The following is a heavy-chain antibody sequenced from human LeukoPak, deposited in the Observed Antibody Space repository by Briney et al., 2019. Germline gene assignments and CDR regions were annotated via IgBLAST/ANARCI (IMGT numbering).Heavy chain of an antibody. J-gene: IGHJ6*03. D-gene: IGHD6-19*01. CDR3: ARDSSGWYYYYYYMDV. CDR1: GFPFDDYG. Sequence: GGSLRLSCAASGFPFDDYGMTWVRQAPGKGLEWVSGINWNGGSTGYADSVKGRFTISRDNAKNSLYLQMNSLRAEDTAVYYCARDSSGWYYYYYYMDVWGKGTTVTVSS. V-gene: IGHV3-20*04. CDR2: INWNGGST.